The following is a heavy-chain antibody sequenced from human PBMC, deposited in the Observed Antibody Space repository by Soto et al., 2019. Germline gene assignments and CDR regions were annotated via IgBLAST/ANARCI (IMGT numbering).Heavy chain of an antibody. V-gene: IGHV3-33*01. CDR3: ARWGIAAGDY. Sequence: QVQLVESGGGVVQPGRSLRLSCAASGFTFSSYGMHWVRQAPGKGLEWVAVIWYDGSNKYYADSVKGRFTISRDNSKNTLDRQMNSLRAEDTAVYYCARWGIAAGDYWGQGTLVTVSS. D-gene: IGHD6-13*01. J-gene: IGHJ4*02. CDR1: GFTFSSYG. CDR2: IWYDGSNK.